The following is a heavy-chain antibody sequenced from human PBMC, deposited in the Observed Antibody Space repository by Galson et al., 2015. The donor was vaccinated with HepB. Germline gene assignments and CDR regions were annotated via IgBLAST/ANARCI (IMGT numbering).Heavy chain of an antibody. D-gene: IGHD1-26*01. V-gene: IGHV4-34*01. CDR3: ARSYSGSRTMGY. CDR1: GGSFSGYY. CDR2: INHSGST. J-gene: IGHJ4*02. Sequence: ETLSLTCAVYGGSFSGYYWGWIRQPPGKGLEWIGEINHSGSTNYNPSLKSRVTISVDTSKNQFSLKLSSVTAADTAVYYCARSYSGSRTMGYWGQGTLVTVSS.